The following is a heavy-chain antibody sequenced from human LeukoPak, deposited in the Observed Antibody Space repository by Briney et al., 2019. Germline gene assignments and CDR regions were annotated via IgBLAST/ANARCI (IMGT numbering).Heavy chain of an antibody. V-gene: IGHV1-69*01. D-gene: IGHD2-2*01. CDR3: ATGVVPAAIKRRYYYYYMDV. Sequence: SVKVSCKASGGTFSSYAISWVRQAPGQGLEWMGGIIPIFGTANYAQKFQGRVTITADESTSTAYMELSSLRSEDTAVYYCATGVVPAAIKRRYYYYYMDVWGKGTTVTVSS. CDR1: GGTFSSYA. CDR2: IIPIFGTA. J-gene: IGHJ6*03.